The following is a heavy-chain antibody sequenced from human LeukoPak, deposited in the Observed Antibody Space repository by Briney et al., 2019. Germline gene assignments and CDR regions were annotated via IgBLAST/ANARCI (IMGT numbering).Heavy chain of an antibody. V-gene: IGHV4-38-2*02. CDR3: VRAGDIAVSWFGDLLSSETYFDY. D-gene: IGHD3-10*01. CDR2: IYHSGSA. J-gene: IGHJ4*02. CDR1: GYSISSAYY. Sequence: PSETLSLTCTVSGYSISSAYYWAWIRQPPGKGLEWIGSIYHSGSAFYNPSLKSRVTISVDTSKNQFSLKLSSVAAADAAVYYCVRAGDIAVSWFGDLLSSETYFDYWGQGTLVTVSS.